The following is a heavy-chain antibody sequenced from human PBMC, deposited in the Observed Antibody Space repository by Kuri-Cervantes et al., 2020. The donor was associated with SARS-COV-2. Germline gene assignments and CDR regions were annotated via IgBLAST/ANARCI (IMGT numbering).Heavy chain of an antibody. V-gene: IGHV3-30*03. J-gene: IGHJ6*02. D-gene: IGHD3-3*01. CDR1: GFSFSSYG. CDR3: ARWPTTTYYDFWSDGFAGYYYYGMDV. Sequence: GGSLRLSCAASGFSFSSYGMHWVRQAPGKGLEWVAVISYDGSSEYYVDFVKGRFTISRDNAKNSLYLQMNSLRAEDTAVYYCARWPTTTYYDFWSDGFAGYYYYGMDVWGQGTTVTVSS. CDR2: ISYDGSSE.